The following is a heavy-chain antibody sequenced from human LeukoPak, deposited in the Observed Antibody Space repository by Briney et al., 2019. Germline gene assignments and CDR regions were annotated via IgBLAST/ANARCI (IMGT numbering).Heavy chain of an antibody. J-gene: IGHJ4*02. CDR1: GYRFTSYS. CDR3: ARGLDSSSWYWLVFDY. Sequence: GGPLKTSCQGPGYRFTSYSLGWVRQMPGKGLEWMGIIYPGDSVTRYSPSFQGQVTISADKSTSTAYLQWSSLKASDTAMYYCARGLDSSSWYWLVFDYWGQGTLVTVSS. V-gene: IGHV5-51*01. CDR2: IYPGDSVT. D-gene: IGHD6-13*01.